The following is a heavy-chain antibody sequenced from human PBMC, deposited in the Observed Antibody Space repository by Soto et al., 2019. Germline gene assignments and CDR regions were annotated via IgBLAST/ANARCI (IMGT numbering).Heavy chain of an antibody. Sequence: TGGSLRLSCAASGFTFSSNVMHWVRQAPGKGLEWVAFISYDGTNKYYADSVKGRFTISRDNSKNTLYLQMNSLRAEDTAVYYCARGYCSSTSCFYGMDVWGQGTTVTVSS. V-gene: IGHV3-30-3*01. CDR2: ISYDGTNK. D-gene: IGHD2-2*01. J-gene: IGHJ6*02. CDR1: GFTFSSNV. CDR3: ARGYCSSTSCFYGMDV.